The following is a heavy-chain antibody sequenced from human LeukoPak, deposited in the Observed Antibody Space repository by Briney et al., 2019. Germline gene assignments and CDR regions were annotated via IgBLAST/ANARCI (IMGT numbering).Heavy chain of an antibody. Sequence: SETLSLTCTVSGGSISSSSYYWGWIRQPAGKGLEWIGSIYYSGSTYYNPSLKSRVTISVDTSKNQFSLKLSSVTAADTAVYYCARVIAVAGTGGAIDIWGQGTMVTVSS. CDR3: ARVIAVAGTGGAIDI. CDR2: IYYSGST. V-gene: IGHV4-39*01. J-gene: IGHJ3*02. D-gene: IGHD6-19*01. CDR1: GGSISSSSYY.